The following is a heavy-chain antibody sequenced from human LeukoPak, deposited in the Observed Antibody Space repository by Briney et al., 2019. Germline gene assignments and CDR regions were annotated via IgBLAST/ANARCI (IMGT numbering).Heavy chain of an antibody. CDR2: IYYSGST. D-gene: IGHD4-17*01. CDR3: ARRSTVTKAFDI. Sequence: PSETLSLTCTVSGGSISSSSHYWGWIRQPPGKGLEWIGSIYYSGSTYYNPSLKSRVTISVDTSKNQFSLKLSSVTAADTAVYYCARRSTVTKAFDIWGQGTMVTVSS. V-gene: IGHV4-39*01. J-gene: IGHJ3*02. CDR1: GGSISSSSHY.